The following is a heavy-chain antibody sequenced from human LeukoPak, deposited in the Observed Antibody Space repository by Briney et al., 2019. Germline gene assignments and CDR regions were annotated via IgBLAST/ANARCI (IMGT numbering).Heavy chain of an antibody. CDR1: GFTFSSYA. J-gene: IGHJ4*02. D-gene: IGHD1-26*01. V-gene: IGHV3-23*01. Sequence: GGSLRPSCAASGFTFSSYAMSWVRQAPGKGLEWVSAISGSGGSTYYADSVKGRFTISRDNSKNTLYLQMNSLRAEDTAVYYCAKDRSGSYQGGDIDYWGQGTLVTVSS. CDR2: ISGSGGST. CDR3: AKDRSGSYQGGDIDY.